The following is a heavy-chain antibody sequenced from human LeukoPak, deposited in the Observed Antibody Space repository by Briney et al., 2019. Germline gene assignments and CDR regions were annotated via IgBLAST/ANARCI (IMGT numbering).Heavy chain of an antibody. CDR1: GGTFSSYA. J-gene: IGHJ4*02. V-gene: IGHV1-69*05. Sequence: ASVKVSCEASGGTFSSYAISWVRQAPGQGLEWMGGIIPIFGTANYAQKFQGRVTITTDESTSTAYMELSSLRSEDTAVYYCARAQVGADPTSFDYWGQGTLVTVSS. D-gene: IGHD1-26*01. CDR3: ARAQVGADPTSFDY. CDR2: IIPIFGTA.